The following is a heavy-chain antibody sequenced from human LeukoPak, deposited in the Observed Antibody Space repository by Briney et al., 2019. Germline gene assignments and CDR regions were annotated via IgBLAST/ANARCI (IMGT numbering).Heavy chain of an antibody. V-gene: IGHV1-3*01. CDR3: ARGIRPRIGYCSSTSCSYYFDY. CDR2: INAGNGNT. Sequence: GASVKVSCKASGYTFTSYAMHWVRQAPGQRLEWMGWINAGNGNTKYSQKFQGRVTISRDTSASTAYMELSSLRSEDTAVYYCARGIRPRIGYCSSTSCSYYFDYWGQGTLVTVSS. D-gene: IGHD2-2*01. CDR1: GYTFTSYA. J-gene: IGHJ4*02.